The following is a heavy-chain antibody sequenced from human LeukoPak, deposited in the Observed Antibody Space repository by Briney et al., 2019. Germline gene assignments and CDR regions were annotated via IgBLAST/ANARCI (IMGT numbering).Heavy chain of an antibody. D-gene: IGHD1-1*01. CDR2: IYLADSDT. CDR3: ASQLSTSDNIWNWFDP. Sequence: GESLKISCKGSGNSFTTYWIAWVRQMPGKGLEWMGIIYLADSDTRYSPSFEGRVTISADKSINTAYLQWTSLKASDTAMYYCASQLSTSDNIWNWFDPWGQGTLVTVSS. V-gene: IGHV5-51*01. CDR1: GNSFTTYW. J-gene: IGHJ5*02.